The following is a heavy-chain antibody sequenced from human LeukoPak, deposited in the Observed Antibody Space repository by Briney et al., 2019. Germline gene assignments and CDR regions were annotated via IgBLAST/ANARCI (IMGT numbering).Heavy chain of an antibody. CDR1: GGSISSGGYY. CDR3: ARDRTMVRGVTYYYYGMDV. Sequence: TSQTLSLTCTVSGGSISSGGYYWSWIRQHPGKGLEWIGYIYYSGSTYYNPSLKSRVTISVDTSKNQFSLKLSSVTAADTAVYYCARDRTMVRGVTYYYYGMDVWGQGTTVTVSS. D-gene: IGHD3-10*01. V-gene: IGHV4-31*03. CDR2: IYYSGST. J-gene: IGHJ6*02.